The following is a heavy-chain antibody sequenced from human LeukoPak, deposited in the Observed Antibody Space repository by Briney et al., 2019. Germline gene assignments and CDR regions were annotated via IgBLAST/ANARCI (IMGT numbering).Heavy chain of an antibody. J-gene: IGHJ4*02. CDR1: GYTFTNYY. Sequence: ASVKVTCKASGYTFTNYYIHWVRQAPGQGLEWMGIINPSGGSTTYAQKFQGRVTMTRDTSTSTVYMELSSLRPEDTAVYYCARVGGTYYNGHLDYWGQGTLVTVSS. D-gene: IGHD1-26*01. V-gene: IGHV1-46*01. CDR2: INPSGGST. CDR3: ARVGGTYYNGHLDY.